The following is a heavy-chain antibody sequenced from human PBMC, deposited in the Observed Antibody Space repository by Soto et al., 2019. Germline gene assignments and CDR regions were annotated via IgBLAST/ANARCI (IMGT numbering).Heavy chain of an antibody. CDR3: ARERDDSSWSSAEYLQY. V-gene: IGHV1-69*06. CDR2: IIPIFNST. Sequence: GASVKVSCKVSGSRFSNYVISWVRQAPGHGLEWLGRIIPIFNSTKYAQSFQGRVTITADKSTSTASLELSSLRSDDTAVYYCARERDDSSWSSAEYLQYWGQGTLVTVSS. J-gene: IGHJ1*01. D-gene: IGHD6-13*01. CDR1: GSRFSNYV.